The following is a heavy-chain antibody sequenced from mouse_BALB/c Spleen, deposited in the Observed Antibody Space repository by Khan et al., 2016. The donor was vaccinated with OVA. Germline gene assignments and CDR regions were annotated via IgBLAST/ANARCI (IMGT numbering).Heavy chain of an antibody. CDR1: GYTFTSYW. J-gene: IGHJ2*01. CDR3: ARDRIDY. V-gene: IGHV1-7*01. Sequence: QVQLQQSGAELAKPGASVKMSCKASGYTFTSYWMHWIKQRPGQGLEWIGYINPTSGYTDYNQKFKDKATLTADKSSSTAYMQLRSLTSDDSAVNYCARDRIDYWGQGTALTVSS. CDR2: INPTSGYT.